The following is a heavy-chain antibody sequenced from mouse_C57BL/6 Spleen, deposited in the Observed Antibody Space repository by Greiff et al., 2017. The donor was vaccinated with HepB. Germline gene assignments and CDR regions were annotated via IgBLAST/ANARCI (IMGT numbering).Heavy chain of an antibody. Sequence: QVHVKQPGAELVMPGASVKLSCKASGYTFTSYWMHWVKQRPGQGLEWIGEIDPSDSYTNYNQKFKGKSTLTVDKSSSTAYMQLSSLTSEDSAVYYCARRHTTVSYAMDYWGQGTSVTVSS. J-gene: IGHJ4*01. CDR3: ARRHTTVSYAMDY. D-gene: IGHD1-1*01. CDR1: GYTFTSYW. V-gene: IGHV1-69*01. CDR2: IDPSDSYT.